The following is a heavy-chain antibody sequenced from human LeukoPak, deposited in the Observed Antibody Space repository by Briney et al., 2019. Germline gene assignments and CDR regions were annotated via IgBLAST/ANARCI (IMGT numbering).Heavy chain of an antibody. CDR2: VTGSGGST. J-gene: IGHJ4*02. V-gene: IGHV3-23*01. D-gene: IGHD4-23*01. Sequence: GGSLSLSCAASGFTFGSFVMNWVRQAPGKGLEWVSAVTGSGGSTYYADSVKGRFTISRDSSSNTVSLQMNSLRAEDTAVYYCAKGGYGGNGIDYWGLGTLVTVSS. CDR1: GFTFGSFV. CDR3: AKGGYGGNGIDY.